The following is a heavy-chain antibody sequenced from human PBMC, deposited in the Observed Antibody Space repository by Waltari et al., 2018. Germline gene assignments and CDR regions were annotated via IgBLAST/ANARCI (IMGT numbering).Heavy chain of an antibody. D-gene: IGHD3-10*01. V-gene: IGHV3-7*01. CDR1: GFTFKNFW. Sequence: EVQLVESGGALVQPGGSLRLSCAASGFTFKNFWMGWVRQAPGKGWECLATKNEDGSKTYYVASETGRFTISRDNTKNSLYIQMNNLRAEDTAVYYCARKVDAFGGQGTLVTVSS. CDR3: ARKVDAF. CDR2: KNEDGSKT. J-gene: IGHJ4*02.